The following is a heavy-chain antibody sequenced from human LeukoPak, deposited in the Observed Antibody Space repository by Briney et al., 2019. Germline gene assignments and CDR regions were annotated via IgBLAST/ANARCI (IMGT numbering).Heavy chain of an antibody. CDR3: ARDRGPKYQLLY. V-gene: IGHV1-18*01. D-gene: IGHD2-2*01. CDR1: GYTFIAYG. CDR2: ISAYSDHT. Sequence: ASVKVSCKASGYTFIAYGLSWARQAPGQGLEWMGWISAYSDHTDYAQKFQDRVTITTDTSTGTAYMELTSPTSDDTAVYYCARDRGPKYQLLYWGQGTLVTVSS. J-gene: IGHJ4*02.